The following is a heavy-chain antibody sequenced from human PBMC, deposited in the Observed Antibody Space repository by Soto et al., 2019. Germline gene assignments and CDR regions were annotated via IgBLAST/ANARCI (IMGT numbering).Heavy chain of an antibody. Sequence: SVKVSCKASGGTFSSYAISWLRQAPGQGLEWMGGIIPIFGTANYAQKFQGRVTITADESTSTAYMELSSLRSEDTAVYYCARAYSKKQHVRWYYYYGMDVWGQGTTVTVSS. J-gene: IGHJ6*02. D-gene: IGHD6-6*01. CDR1: GGTFSSYA. V-gene: IGHV1-69*13. CDR3: ARAYSKKQHVRWYYYYGMDV. CDR2: IIPIFGTA.